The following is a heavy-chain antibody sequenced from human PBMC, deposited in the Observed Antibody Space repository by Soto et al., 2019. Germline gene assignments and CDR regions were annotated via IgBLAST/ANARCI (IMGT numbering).Heavy chain of an antibody. Sequence: EVQLLESGGGLVQPGGSLRLSCAASAFTFSSYAMSWVRQAPGKGLEWVSAISGSGGSTYYADSVKGRFTISRDNSKNTLYLQMNSLRAEDTAVYYCAKDLGDYGDYVDAFDIWGQGTMVTVSS. CDR2: ISGSGGST. J-gene: IGHJ3*02. CDR1: AFTFSSYA. D-gene: IGHD4-17*01. V-gene: IGHV3-23*01. CDR3: AKDLGDYGDYVDAFDI.